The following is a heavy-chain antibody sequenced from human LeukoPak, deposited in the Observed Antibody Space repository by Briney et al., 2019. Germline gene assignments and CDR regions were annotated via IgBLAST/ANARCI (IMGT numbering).Heavy chain of an antibody. V-gene: IGHV4-59*12. CDR2: IYYGGST. CDR3: SRGYSTSWTYYFDY. D-gene: IGHD6-13*01. J-gene: IGHJ4*02. CDR1: GGAITGYY. Sequence: SETLSLTCTVSGGAITGYYWGWLRQPPGKGLEWIGHIYYGGSTNYNPSLMSRGPISLHPSKNHSYLMLNSVPAADSARHCCSRGYSTSWTYYFDYWGQGALVTVSS.